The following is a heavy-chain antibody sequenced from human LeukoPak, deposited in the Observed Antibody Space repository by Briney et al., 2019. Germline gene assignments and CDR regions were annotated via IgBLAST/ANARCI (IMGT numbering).Heavy chain of an antibody. D-gene: IGHD3-9*01. CDR2: ISAYNGHT. CDR3: ARDYYDILTGYQYNWFGP. J-gene: IGHJ5*02. CDR1: GYTFSSYG. Sequence: ASVNASCKTSGYTFSSYGINWVRQAPGQGLEWMGWISAYNGHTDHAQKLQGRLTMTTDTSTTTAYMELRSLRSDDTAVYYCARDYYDILTGYQYNWFGPWGQGTLVTVSS. V-gene: IGHV1-18*04.